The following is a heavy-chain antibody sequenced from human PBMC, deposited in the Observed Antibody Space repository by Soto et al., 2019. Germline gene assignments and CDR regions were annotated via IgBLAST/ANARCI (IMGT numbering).Heavy chain of an antibody. CDR1: VLSVTYAW. J-gene: IGHJ4*02. D-gene: IGHD3-22*01. CDR2: SKPKTYRGXTI. CDR3: STAGQWFFWTASYFEH. Sequence: GGSLRLSCAASVLSVTYAWLSWFRQTPGEWLEGFGRSKPKTYRGXTIQYAASVXGRFIISGDDSXDILYXSMNSLKTEXTGVYYCSTAGQWFFWTASYFEHWGQGX. V-gene: IGHV3-15*01.